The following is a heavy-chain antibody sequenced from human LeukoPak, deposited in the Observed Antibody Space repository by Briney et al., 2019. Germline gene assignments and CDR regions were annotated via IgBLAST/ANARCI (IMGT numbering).Heavy chain of an antibody. V-gene: IGHV4-59*01. CDR2: IYYSGST. Sequence: PSETLSLTCTVSGGSISSYYWSWIRQLPGKGLEWIGYIYYSGSTNYNPSLKSRVTISVDTSKNQFSLKLSSVTAADTAVYYCARVSLGELSPNFDYWGQGTLVTVSS. CDR1: GGSISSYY. D-gene: IGHD3-16*02. CDR3: ARVSLGELSPNFDY. J-gene: IGHJ4*02.